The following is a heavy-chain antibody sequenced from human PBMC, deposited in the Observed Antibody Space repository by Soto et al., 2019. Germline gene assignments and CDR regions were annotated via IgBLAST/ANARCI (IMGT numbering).Heavy chain of an antibody. CDR3: AREIRDGYKFYFDF. CDR2: ISSSGSYT. J-gene: IGHJ4*02. D-gene: IGHD5-12*01. V-gene: IGHV3-11*06. CDR1: GFTSNDCY. Sequence: GGSRRLSCAASGFTSNDCYMSWIRQAPGKGLEWISYISSSGSYTRYADSMKGRLTISRDKAKNSVYLQMNSLRGEDTAVYYCAREIRDGYKFYFDFWGQGTLVTVSS.